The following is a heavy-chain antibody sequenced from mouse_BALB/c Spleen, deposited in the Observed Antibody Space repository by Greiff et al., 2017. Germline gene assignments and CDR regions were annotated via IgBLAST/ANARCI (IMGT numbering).Heavy chain of an antibody. D-gene: IGHD1-1*01. CDR2: IWSGGST. Sequence: QVQLKESGPGLVQPSQSLSITCTVSGFSLTSYGVHWVRQSPGKGLEWLGVIWSGGSTDYNAAFISRLSISKDNSKSQVFLKMNSLQTDDTAMYYCARDPPIRYGSSYPFDYWGQGTTLTVSS. J-gene: IGHJ2*01. CDR3: ARDPPIRYGSSYPFDY. CDR1: GFSLTSYG. V-gene: IGHV2-2*01.